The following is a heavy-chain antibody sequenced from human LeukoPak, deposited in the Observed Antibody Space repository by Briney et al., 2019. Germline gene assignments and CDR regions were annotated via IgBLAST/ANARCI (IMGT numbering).Heavy chain of an antibody. D-gene: IGHD2-2*01. CDR3: ARANFLYCSSSTCLFDY. CDR1: GYTFTDYY. V-gene: IGHV1-2*02. Sequence: ASVKVSCKASGYTFTDYYMHWVRQAPGRGFEWMGWINPNDGDTNYAQKFQGRVTMTRDTSISTAHMEVSRLRSDDTAVYYCARANFLYCSSSTCLFDYWGQGTPVTVSS. CDR2: INPNDGDT. J-gene: IGHJ4*02.